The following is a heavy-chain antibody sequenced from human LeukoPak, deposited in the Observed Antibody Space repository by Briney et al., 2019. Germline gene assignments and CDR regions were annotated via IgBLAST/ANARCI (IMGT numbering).Heavy chain of an antibody. CDR2: VDHTGST. CDR3: ARGRVSSSTWYSTYYYFFSMDF. V-gene: IGHV4-59*01. Sequence: SETLSLTCTVSGGSISSYYWSWIRQPPGKGLEWIGYVDHTGSTKFNPSLNGRVSISRDTSNNFFSLRLRSVTAADTAVYFCARGRVSSSTWYSTYYYFFSMDFWGKGTTVTVSS. J-gene: IGHJ6*03. D-gene: IGHD4-11*01. CDR1: GGSISSYY.